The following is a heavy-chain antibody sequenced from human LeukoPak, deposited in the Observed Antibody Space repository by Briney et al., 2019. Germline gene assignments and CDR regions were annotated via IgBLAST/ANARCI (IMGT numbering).Heavy chain of an antibody. V-gene: IGHV3-23*01. D-gene: IGHD3-10*01. CDR1: GFTFSSYA. CDR2: ISGSGGST. Sequence: PGGSLRLSCAASGFTFSSYAMSWVRQAPGKGLEWVSAISGSGGSTYYADSVKGRFTISRDNSKNTLYLQMNSLRAEDTAVYYCAKDRLLWFGEVPDAFDIWGQGTMVTVSS. CDR3: AKDRLLWFGEVPDAFDI. J-gene: IGHJ3*02.